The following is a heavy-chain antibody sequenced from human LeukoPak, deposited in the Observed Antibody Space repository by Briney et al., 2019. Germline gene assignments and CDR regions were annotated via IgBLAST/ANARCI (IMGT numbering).Heavy chain of an antibody. D-gene: IGHD2-2*01. CDR3: ARVQDIVVVPAANHWFDP. J-gene: IGHJ5*02. CDR1: GYTFTSYG. V-gene: IGHV1-18*04. CDR2: ISAYNGNT. Sequence: ASVKVSCKASGYTFTSYGISWVRQAPGQGLEWMGWISAYNGNTNYAQKLQGRVTMTTDTSTSTAYMELRSLSSDDTAVYYCARVQDIVVVPAANHWFDPWGQGTLVTVSS.